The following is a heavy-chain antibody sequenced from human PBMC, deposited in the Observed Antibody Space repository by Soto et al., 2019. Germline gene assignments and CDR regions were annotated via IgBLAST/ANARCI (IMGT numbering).Heavy chain of an antibody. Sequence: QVHLVQSGAEVKKPGSSVKVSCKASGGTFSSDAIIWGRQAPGRGLEWMGGIIPISATTNYAQKFQGRVTITADESTSTVYMELSSLRSEDTAVYYCARDAGDMVRGVMGFFDYWGQGTLVTVSS. D-gene: IGHD3-10*01. V-gene: IGHV1-69*01. CDR3: ARDAGDMVRGVMGFFDY. J-gene: IGHJ4*02. CDR2: IIPISATT. CDR1: GGTFSSDA.